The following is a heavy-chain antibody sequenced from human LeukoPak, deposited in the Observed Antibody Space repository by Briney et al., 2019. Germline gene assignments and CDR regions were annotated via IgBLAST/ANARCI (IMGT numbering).Heavy chain of an antibody. CDR1: GFTFSGCA. CDR3: AKDPPNFEWYGDYVGY. J-gene: IGHJ4*02. D-gene: IGHD4-17*01. V-gene: IGHV3-23*01. Sequence: PGGSLRLSCAASGFTFSGCAMSWVRQAPGKGLEWVSAISGSGGSTYYADSVKGRFTISRDNSKNTLYLQMNSLRAEDTAVYYCAKDPPNFEWYGDYVGYWGQGTLVTVSS. CDR2: ISGSGGST.